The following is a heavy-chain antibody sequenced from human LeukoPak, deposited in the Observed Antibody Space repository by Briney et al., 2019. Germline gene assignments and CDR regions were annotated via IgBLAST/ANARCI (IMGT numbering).Heavy chain of an antibody. Sequence: AAPVNVSCKASGYTFTSYYMHWVPHAPGQGLEWMGIINPSGGSTSYAQKFQGRVTMTRDMSTSTVYMELSSLRSEDTAVYYCASQGGYDMYTRYNWFDPWGQGTLVTVSS. V-gene: IGHV1-46*01. CDR2: INPSGGST. CDR1: GYTFTSYY. CDR3: ASQGGYDMYTRYNWFDP. D-gene: IGHD3-9*01. J-gene: IGHJ5*02.